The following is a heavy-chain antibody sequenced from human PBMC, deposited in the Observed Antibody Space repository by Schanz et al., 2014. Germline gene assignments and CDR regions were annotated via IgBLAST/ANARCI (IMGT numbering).Heavy chain of an antibody. CDR1: GFSFSSYA. Sequence: EVQLVQSGGGLVQPGGSLRLSCATSGFSFSSYAINWVRQAPGKGLEWVSYVSSSSSYTHYADSVKGRFTISRDNAKNSLYLQMNSLRAEDTAVYYCARPPHDSSGYYPFDYWGQGTLVTVSS. D-gene: IGHD3-22*01. V-gene: IGHV3-48*04. J-gene: IGHJ4*02. CDR2: VSSSSSYT. CDR3: ARPPHDSSGYYPFDY.